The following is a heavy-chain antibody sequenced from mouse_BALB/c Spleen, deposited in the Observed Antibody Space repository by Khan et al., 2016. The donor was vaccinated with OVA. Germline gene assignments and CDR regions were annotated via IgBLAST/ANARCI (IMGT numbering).Heavy chain of an antibody. V-gene: IGHV1-9*01. D-gene: IGHD2-3*01. CDR3: ARQGGGYFSWFAY. J-gene: IGHJ3*01. CDR2: ILPGSDSP. Sequence: QVQLKESGTELLKPGASVKISCKATGYTFSSSWIEWIKQRSGHGLEWIGEILPGSDSPNYNERFMGKATFTADTSSNTAYMHLSSLTSEDAAVYYCARQGGGYFSWFAYWGQGTLVTVSA. CDR1: GYTFSSSW.